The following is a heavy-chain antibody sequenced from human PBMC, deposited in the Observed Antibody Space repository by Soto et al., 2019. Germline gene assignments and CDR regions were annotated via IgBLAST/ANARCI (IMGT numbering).Heavy chain of an antibody. CDR2: IYPGDSDT. CDR1: AYNFASYW. CDR3: SFLSRVGSQTAFDY. V-gene: IGHV5-51*01. J-gene: IGHJ4*02. D-gene: IGHD1-26*01. Sequence: GESLNISCKGSAYNFASYWIGWVRQMPGKGQDWMGIIYPGDSDTKYSPSFQGKVTISADKSITTAHLQWSSLKASDTPMYYCSFLSRVGSQTAFDYCGQGTLVTVSS.